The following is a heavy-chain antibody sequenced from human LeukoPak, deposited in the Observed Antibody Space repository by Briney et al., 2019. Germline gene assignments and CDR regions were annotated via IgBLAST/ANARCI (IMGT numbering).Heavy chain of an antibody. CDR1: GYTFTSYA. V-gene: IGHV1-69*13. J-gene: IGHJ4*02. D-gene: IGHD3-3*01. CDR3: ARDPGSGFRDFDY. Sequence: GASVKVSCKASGYTFTSYAMNWVRQAPGQGLEWMGGIIPIFGTANYAQKFQGRVTITADESTSTAYMELSSLRSEDTAVYYCARDPGSGFRDFDYWGQGTLVTVSS. CDR2: IIPIFGTA.